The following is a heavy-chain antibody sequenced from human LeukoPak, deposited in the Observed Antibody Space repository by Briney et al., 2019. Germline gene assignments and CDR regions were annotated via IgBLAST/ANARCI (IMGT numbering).Heavy chain of an antibody. J-gene: IGHJ5*02. CDR2: MNPNSGNT. V-gene: IGHV1-8*01. CDR1: GYTFTSYD. D-gene: IGHD3-10*01. CDR3: ARGRQSPVLPWFGELIGWFDP. Sequence: ASVKVSCKASGYTFTSYDINWVRQATGQGLEWMGWMNPNSGNTGYAQKFQGRVTMTRNTSISTACMELSSLRSEDTAVYYCARGRQSPVLPWFGELIGWFDPWGQGTLVTVSS.